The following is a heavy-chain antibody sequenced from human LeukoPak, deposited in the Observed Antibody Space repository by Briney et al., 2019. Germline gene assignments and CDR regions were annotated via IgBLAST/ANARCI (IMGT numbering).Heavy chain of an antibody. D-gene: IGHD5-24*01. CDR2: INNSGSN. CDR1: GGSISSFH. J-gene: IGHJ2*01. Sequence: PSETLSLTCTVSGGSISSFHWSWIRQPPGKGLEWIGYINNSGSNKQNPSLNSRVTISVDTSKNQFSLKLSSVTAADTAVYYCARHEIWYFDLWGRGTLVTVSS. CDR3: ARHEIWYFDL. V-gene: IGHV4-59*08.